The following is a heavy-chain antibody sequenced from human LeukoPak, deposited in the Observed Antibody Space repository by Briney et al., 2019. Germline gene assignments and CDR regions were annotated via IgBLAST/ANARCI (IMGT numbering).Heavy chain of an antibody. CDR1: GGSFSGYY. J-gene: IGHJ4*02. D-gene: IGHD3-3*01. CDR2: INHSGST. Sequence: SETLSLTCAVYGGSFSGYYWSWIRQPPGKGLEWIGEINHSGSTNYNPSLKSRVTISVDTSKNQFSLKLSSVTAADTAVYYCARAARFYDFWSGYYFDYWGQGTLVTVSS. V-gene: IGHV4-34*01. CDR3: ARAARFYDFWSGYYFDY.